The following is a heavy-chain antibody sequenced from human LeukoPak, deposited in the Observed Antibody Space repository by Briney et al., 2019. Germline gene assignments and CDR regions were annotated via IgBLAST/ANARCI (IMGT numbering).Heavy chain of an antibody. J-gene: IGHJ4*02. CDR1: GFTFSTFA. V-gene: IGHV3-23*01. CDR3: AKQRATGAGTDTRYFDY. Sequence: PGGSLRLSCAASGFTFSTFAMSWVRQAPGKGLEWVSAINGNSHYTYHADSVTGRFTISRDNSKNTLYLQMHSLRTEDTAVYYCAKQRATGAGTDTRYFDYLGQGSLVTVSS. D-gene: IGHD1-1*01. CDR2: INGNSHYT.